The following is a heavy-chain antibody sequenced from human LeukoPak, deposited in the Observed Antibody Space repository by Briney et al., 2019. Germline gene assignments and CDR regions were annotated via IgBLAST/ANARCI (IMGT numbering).Heavy chain of an antibody. J-gene: IGHJ4*02. CDR1: GYSFTSYW. V-gene: IGHV5-51*01. CDR2: IYPGDSDT. Sequence: GESLKISCQGSGYSFTSYWIGWVRQMPGKGLEWMGIIYPGDSDTRYSPSFQGQVTISADKSISTAYLQWSNLKASDTAMYYCARQGDSSGWYGSFDYWGQGTLVTVSS. CDR3: ARQGDSSGWYGSFDY. D-gene: IGHD6-19*01.